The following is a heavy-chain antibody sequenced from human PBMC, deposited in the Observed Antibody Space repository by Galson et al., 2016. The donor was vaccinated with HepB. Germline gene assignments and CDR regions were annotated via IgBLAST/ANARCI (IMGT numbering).Heavy chain of an antibody. D-gene: IGHD2/OR15-2a*01. CDR3: ARPGFKGFSNGMDV. V-gene: IGHV3-74*01. CDR2: INTDGSRT. J-gene: IGHJ6*02. Sequence: SLRLSCAASGFTFSSYWMHWVRQAPGRGLVWVSRINTDGSRTNYADSVKGRVTISRDNAKNTLYLQMNSLRAEDTAVYYCARPGFKGFSNGMDVWGQGTTVTVSS. CDR1: GFTFSSYW.